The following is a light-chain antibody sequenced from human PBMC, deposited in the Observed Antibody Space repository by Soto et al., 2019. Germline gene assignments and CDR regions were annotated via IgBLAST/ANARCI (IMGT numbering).Light chain of an antibody. Sequence: QSALTQPASVSGSPGQSITISCTGTSSDVGSYNLVSWYQQHPGKAPKLIIYEGTKRPSGLYNRFSGSKCGNTASLTISGLHAEDEAHYYYCSNAGGTSHLIFGGYTKLTVL. CDR2: EGT. CDR3: CSNAGGTSHLI. V-gene: IGLV2-23*01. CDR1: SSDVGSYNL. J-gene: IGLJ2*01.